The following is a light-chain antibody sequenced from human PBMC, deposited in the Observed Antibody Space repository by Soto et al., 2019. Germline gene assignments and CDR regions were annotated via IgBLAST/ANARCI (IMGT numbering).Light chain of an antibody. Sequence: VLTQPRSVSGSPGQSVTISCTGTSSDVGGYNYVSWYQEQPGKAPKLMIYDVSKRPSGVPDRFSGSKSGNTASLTISGLQAEDEADYYCCSYAGSYSYVFGTGTKVTGL. CDR3: CSYAGSYSYV. CDR1: SSDVGGYNY. V-gene: IGLV2-11*01. CDR2: DVS. J-gene: IGLJ1*01.